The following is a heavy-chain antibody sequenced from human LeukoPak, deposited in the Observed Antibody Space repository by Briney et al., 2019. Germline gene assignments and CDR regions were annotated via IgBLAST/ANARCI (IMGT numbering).Heavy chain of an antibody. CDR3: AKAPGYSSSWSTNFDY. CDR1: GFTFSSYA. D-gene: IGHD6-13*01. V-gene: IGHV3-23*01. CDR2: ISGSGGST. J-gene: IGHJ4*02. Sequence: GGSLRLSCAASGFTFSSYAMSWVRQAPGKGLEWVSAISGSGGSTYYADSVKGRFTISRDNSKNTLYLQMNSLRAEDTAVYYCAKAPGYSSSWSTNFDYWGQGTLVTVSS.